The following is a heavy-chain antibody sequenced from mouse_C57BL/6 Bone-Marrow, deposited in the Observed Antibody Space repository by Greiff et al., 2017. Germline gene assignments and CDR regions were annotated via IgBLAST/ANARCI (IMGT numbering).Heavy chain of an antibody. Sequence: QVQLQQSGAELARPGASVKLSCKASGYTFTSYGISWVKQRTGQGLEWIGEIYPRSGNTYYNEKFKGKAKLTADKSSSTAYMELRSLTSEDSAGYFFVRPDYYGSSYWHFGVWGTGTTVTVSS. CDR1: GYTFTSYG. V-gene: IGHV1-81*01. CDR2: IYPRSGNT. J-gene: IGHJ1*03. D-gene: IGHD1-1*01. CDR3: VRPDYYGSSYWHFGV.